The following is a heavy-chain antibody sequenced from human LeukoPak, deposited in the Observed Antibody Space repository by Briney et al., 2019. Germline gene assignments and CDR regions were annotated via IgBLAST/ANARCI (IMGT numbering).Heavy chain of an antibody. V-gene: IGHV1-2*06. CDR3: ARVSSPLQSNWFDP. J-gene: IGHJ5*02. Sequence: ASVNVSCKASGYTFTGYYIHWVRQAPGQGLEWMGRINPNSGSSNCAQKFQGRVTMTRDTSISTAYMELSRLRSDDTAVYYCARVSSPLQSNWFDPWGQGTLVTVSS. CDR1: GYTFTGYY. CDR2: INPNSGSS. D-gene: IGHD1-14*01.